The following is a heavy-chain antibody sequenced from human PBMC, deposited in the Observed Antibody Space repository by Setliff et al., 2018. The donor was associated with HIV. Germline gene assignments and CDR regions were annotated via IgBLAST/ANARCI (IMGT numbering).Heavy chain of an antibody. Sequence: SETPSLTCTVSGDSISSHYWSWIRQPPGKGLEWIGYIYYSGSSDYNPSLKSRVTMSLATSKKQFSLKLNSVTAADTAVYYCARGHCSGTSCYHPWHWFDPWGQGTLVTVSS. CDR1: GDSISSHY. D-gene: IGHD2-2*01. CDR2: IYYSGSS. CDR3: ARGHCSGTSCYHPWHWFDP. J-gene: IGHJ5*02. V-gene: IGHV4-59*11.